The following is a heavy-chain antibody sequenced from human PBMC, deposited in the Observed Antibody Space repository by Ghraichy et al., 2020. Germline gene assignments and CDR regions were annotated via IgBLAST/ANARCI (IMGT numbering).Heavy chain of an antibody. CDR2: ISSSGSTI. J-gene: IGHJ6*02. CDR3: ARDPGYYDFWSGYRRVDYGMDV. Sequence: GGSLRLSCAASGFTFSSYEMNWVRQAPGKGLEWVSYISSSGSTIYYADSVKGRLTISRDNAKNSLYLQMNSLRAEDTAVYYCARDPGYYDFWSGYRRVDYGMDVWGQGTTVTVSS. CDR1: GFTFSSYE. V-gene: IGHV3-48*03. D-gene: IGHD3-3*01.